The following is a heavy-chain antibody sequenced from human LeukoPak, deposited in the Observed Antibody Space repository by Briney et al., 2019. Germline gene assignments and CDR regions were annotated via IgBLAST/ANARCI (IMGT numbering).Heavy chain of an antibody. J-gene: IGHJ6*03. CDR3: ARELHGVYYYYMDV. D-gene: IGHD3-16*01. Sequence: PGGSLRLSCAASGFTFSSYSMNWVRQAPGKELEWVSSISSSSSYIYYADSVKGRFTISRDNAKNSLYLQMNSLRAEDTAVYYCARELHGVYYYYMDVWGKGTTVTVSS. CDR1: GFTFSSYS. CDR2: ISSSSSYI. V-gene: IGHV3-21*01.